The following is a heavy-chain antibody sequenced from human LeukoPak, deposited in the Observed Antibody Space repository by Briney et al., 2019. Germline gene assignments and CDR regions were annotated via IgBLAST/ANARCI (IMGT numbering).Heavy chain of an antibody. J-gene: IGHJ4*02. CDR1: GGSISSGDYY. CDR2: IYYSGST. Sequence: PSETLSLTCTVSGGSISSGDYYWSWIRQPPGKGLEGIGYIYYSGSTYYNPSLKSRVTISVDTSKNQFSLKLSSVTAADTAVYYCARVGGVGVATIGTFDYWGQGTLVTVSS. CDR3: ARVGGVGVATIGTFDY. V-gene: IGHV4-30-4*01. D-gene: IGHD5-12*01.